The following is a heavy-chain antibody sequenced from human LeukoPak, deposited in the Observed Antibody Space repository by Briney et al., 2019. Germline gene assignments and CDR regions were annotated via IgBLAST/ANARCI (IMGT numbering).Heavy chain of an antibody. CDR1: GGSISSYY. CDR2: IYYSGST. Sequence: KPSETLSLTCTVSGGSISSYYWSWIRQPPGKGLEWIGYIYYSGSTNYNPSLKSRVTISVDTSKNQFSLKLSSVTAADTAVYYCARDSYSSSWWYFDLWGRGTLVTVSS. V-gene: IGHV4-59*01. D-gene: IGHD6-13*01. CDR3: ARDSYSSSWWYFDL. J-gene: IGHJ2*01.